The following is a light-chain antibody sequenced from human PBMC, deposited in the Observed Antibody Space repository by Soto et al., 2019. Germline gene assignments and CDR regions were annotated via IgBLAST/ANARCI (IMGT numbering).Light chain of an antibody. V-gene: IGKV3-20*01. Sequence: DIVFSQSPRTLSLYPGERATLYCRASQSVSSNHLAWYQQKPGQAPRLLIYGGSSRATGIPVRFSGSGSETDFTLTITRLEPEDFAMYYCQQYSSSRTFGQGTKVDI. J-gene: IGKJ1*01. CDR1: QSVSSNH. CDR2: GGS. CDR3: QQYSSSRT.